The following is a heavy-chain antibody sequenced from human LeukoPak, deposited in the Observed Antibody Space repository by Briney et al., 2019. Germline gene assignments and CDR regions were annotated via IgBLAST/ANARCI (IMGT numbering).Heavy chain of an antibody. Sequence: SGGSLRLSCAASGFTFSSYGMHWVRQAPGKGLEWVANIKQDGSEKYYVDSVKGRFTISRDNAKNSLYLQMNSLRAEDTAVYYCVGHSDYWGQGTLVTVSS. J-gene: IGHJ4*02. V-gene: IGHV3-7*01. D-gene: IGHD3-16*01. CDR3: VGHSDY. CDR2: IKQDGSEK. CDR1: GFTFSSYG.